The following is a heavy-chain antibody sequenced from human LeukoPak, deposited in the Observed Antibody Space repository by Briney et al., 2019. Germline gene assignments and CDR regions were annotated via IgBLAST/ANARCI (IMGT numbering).Heavy chain of an antibody. CDR1: GFSVSSNY. CDR2: ISGSGDNT. D-gene: IGHD6-19*01. CDR3: AKRSGYTTGWFFDF. J-gene: IGHJ4*02. V-gene: IGHV3-23*01. Sequence: GGSLRLSCAASGFSVSSNYVTWVRQPPGKGLEWVSSISGSGDNTYYAESVKGRFTISRDNSKNTLFLQMNSLRAEDTAVFYCAKRSGYTTGWFFDFWGQGTLVTVSS.